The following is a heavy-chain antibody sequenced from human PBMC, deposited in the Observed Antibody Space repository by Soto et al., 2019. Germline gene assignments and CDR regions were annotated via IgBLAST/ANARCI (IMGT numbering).Heavy chain of an antibody. CDR3: AREAFYGSGSYSY. CDR1: GYTFTSYN. D-gene: IGHD3-10*01. V-gene: IGHV1-8*01. Sequence: QVQLVQSGAEVKKPGASVKVSCKASGYTFTSYNINWVRQATGQGIEWMGWMNPNSGNTGFAQKFQGRVAMTRSTSRSTAYMELSILTSDDTAVYFCAREAFYGSGSYSYWGQGTLVTVSS. CDR2: MNPNSGNT. J-gene: IGHJ4*02.